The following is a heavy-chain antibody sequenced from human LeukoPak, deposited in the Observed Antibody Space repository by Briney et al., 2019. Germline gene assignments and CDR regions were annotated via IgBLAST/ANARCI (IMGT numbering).Heavy chain of an antibody. CDR3: AKDRAYNWFDP. J-gene: IGHJ5*02. CDR2: ISVSTSTM. CDR1: GFTFSTYA. Sequence: GGSLRLSCAASGFTFSTYAMSWDRQAPGKGREWVSYISVSTSTMYYADSVKGRFTISRDNAKNSLYLQMNSLRAEDTALYYCAKDRAYNWFDPWGQGTLVTVSS. V-gene: IGHV3-48*04.